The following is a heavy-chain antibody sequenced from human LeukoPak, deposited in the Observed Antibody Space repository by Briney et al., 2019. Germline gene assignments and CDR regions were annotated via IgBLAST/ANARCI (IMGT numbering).Heavy chain of an antibody. CDR2: ISYDGGNK. V-gene: IGHV3-30*04. CDR3: ARDPGGYSYGTFDY. D-gene: IGHD5-18*01. J-gene: IGHJ4*02. CDR1: GFTFSSYA. Sequence: GGSLRLSCAASGFTFSSYAMHWVRQAPGKGLEWVAVISYDGGNKYYADSVKGRFTISRDNSKNTLYLQMNSLRAEDTAVYYCARDPGGYSYGTFDYWGQGTLVTVSS.